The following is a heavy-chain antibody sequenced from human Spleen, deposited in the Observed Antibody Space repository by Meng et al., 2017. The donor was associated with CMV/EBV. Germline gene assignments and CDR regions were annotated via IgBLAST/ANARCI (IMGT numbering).Heavy chain of an antibody. J-gene: IGHJ5*02. V-gene: IGHV1-2*02. CDR2: INPNSGGT. CDR3: AREGDYARRWFDP. CDR1: GYTFTGYY. Sequence: QGQLLQCGVAVKEPGASGKVSCKVCGYTFTGYYMHWVRQAPGQGLEWMGWINPNSGGTNYAQKFQGRVTMTRDTSISTAYMELSRLRSDDTAVYYCAREGDYARRWFDPWGQGTLVTVSS. D-gene: IGHD2-2*01.